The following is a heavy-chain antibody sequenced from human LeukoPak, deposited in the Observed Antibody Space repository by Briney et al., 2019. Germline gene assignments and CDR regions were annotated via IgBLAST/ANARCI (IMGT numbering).Heavy chain of an antibody. CDR3: AKAPGIRGGATFCFDY. CDR2: ISGSGGST. V-gene: IGHV3-23*01. Sequence: GGSLRLSCAASGFTFSSYAMSWVRQAPGKGLEWVSAISGSGGSTYYADSVKGRFTISRDNSKNTLYLQMNSLRAEDTAVYYCAKAPGIRGGATFCFDYWGQGTLVTASS. D-gene: IGHD1-26*01. J-gene: IGHJ4*02. CDR1: GFTFSSYA.